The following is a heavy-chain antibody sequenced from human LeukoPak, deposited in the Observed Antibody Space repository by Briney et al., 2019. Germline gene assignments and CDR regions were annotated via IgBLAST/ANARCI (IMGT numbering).Heavy chain of an antibody. D-gene: IGHD5-18*01. Sequence: GGSLRLSCAASGFTFSSYEMNWVRQAPGKGLEWVSYVSSSGSTIYYADSVKSRFTISRDNAKNSLYLQMNSLRAEDTAVYYCAREAAMVSFDYWGQGTLVTVSS. CDR1: GFTFSSYE. J-gene: IGHJ4*02. CDR2: VSSSGSTI. V-gene: IGHV3-48*03. CDR3: AREAAMVSFDY.